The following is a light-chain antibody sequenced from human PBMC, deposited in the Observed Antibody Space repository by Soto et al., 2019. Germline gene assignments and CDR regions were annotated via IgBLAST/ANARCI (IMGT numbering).Light chain of an antibody. V-gene: IGLV2-23*01. J-gene: IGLJ2*01. Sequence: QSALTQPASVSGSPGQSITISCTGTSSDVGSYKFVSWYQHHPGKAPKLMIYEGSKRPSGVSYRFSGSKSGNTASLTISGLQAEDEADYYCCSYAGSSTLVFGGGTKLNVL. CDR3: CSYAGSSTLV. CDR2: EGS. CDR1: SSDVGSYKF.